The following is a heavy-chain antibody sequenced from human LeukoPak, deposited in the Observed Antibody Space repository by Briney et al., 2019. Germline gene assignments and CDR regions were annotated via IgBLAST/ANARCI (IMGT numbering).Heavy chain of an antibody. J-gene: IGHJ4*02. CDR2: IYYSGTT. D-gene: IGHD6-19*01. CDR1: GAPITDYY. Sequence: SETLSLTCTVSGAPITDYYWSWVRQPPGKGLELVAYIYYSGTTNYNPSLKSRVTISVDTSKNQFSLKLSSVTAADTAVYYCARAAGYSSGWYDYWGQGTLVTVSS. CDR3: ARAAGYSSGWYDY. V-gene: IGHV4-59*08.